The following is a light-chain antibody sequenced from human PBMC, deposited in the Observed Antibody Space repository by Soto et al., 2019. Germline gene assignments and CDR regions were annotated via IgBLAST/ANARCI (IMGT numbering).Light chain of an antibody. CDR1: SSDVGTYNY. CDR2: AVS. Sequence: QSALTQPRSVSGSPGQSVTISCTGTSSDVGTYNYVSWYQQHPGKAPKLMIYAVSQRPSGIPDRFSDSKSGNTAALTISGLQADDESDYSCGSYAGSYTWVLGGGTKLTVL. CDR3: GSYAGSYTWV. J-gene: IGLJ2*01. V-gene: IGLV2-11*01.